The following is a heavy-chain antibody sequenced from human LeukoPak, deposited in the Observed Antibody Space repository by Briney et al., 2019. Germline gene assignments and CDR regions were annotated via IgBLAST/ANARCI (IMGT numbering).Heavy chain of an antibody. CDR2: IYYSGST. V-gene: IGHV4-39*01. CDR1: GGSISSSSYS. Sequence: PSETLSLTCTVSGGSISSSSYSWGWIRQPPVKGLEWIGNIYYSGSTYYNPSLKSRVTVSVDTSKNQFSLRLTSVTAADTAVYHCARSSAAHGPTHNWFDPWGQGILVTVSS. J-gene: IGHJ5*02. CDR3: ARSSAAHGPTHNWFDP. D-gene: IGHD6-13*01.